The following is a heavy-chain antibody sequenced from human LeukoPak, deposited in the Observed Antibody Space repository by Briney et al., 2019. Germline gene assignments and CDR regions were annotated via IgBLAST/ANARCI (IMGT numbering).Heavy chain of an antibody. J-gene: IGHJ4*02. D-gene: IGHD3-22*01. V-gene: IGHV1-8*01. CDR1: GYAFTSHD. CDR2: MNPNSGYT. Sequence: ASVKVSCKASGYAFTSHDINWVRQATGQGLEWMGWMNPNSGYTGYEQKFQGRVTMTRDTSTSTAYMEPSSLRSEDTAVYYCARGGSSYNDEHEEFDYWGQGTVVTVSS. CDR3: ARGGSSYNDEHEEFDY.